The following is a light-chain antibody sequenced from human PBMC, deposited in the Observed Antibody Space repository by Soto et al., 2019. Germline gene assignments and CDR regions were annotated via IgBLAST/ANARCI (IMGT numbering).Light chain of an antibody. J-gene: IGKJ4*01. CDR1: QSVLYSSNNKNY. CDR3: QQYYSTPLT. V-gene: IGKV4-1*01. Sequence: DIVMTQSPDSLAVSLGERATINCKSSQSVLYSSNNKNYFAWYQQKPGQPPKLLIYWASTRESGVPDRFSGSGSGTDFTLTISSLPAEDVAVYYCQQYYSTPLTFGGGTKVEIK. CDR2: WAS.